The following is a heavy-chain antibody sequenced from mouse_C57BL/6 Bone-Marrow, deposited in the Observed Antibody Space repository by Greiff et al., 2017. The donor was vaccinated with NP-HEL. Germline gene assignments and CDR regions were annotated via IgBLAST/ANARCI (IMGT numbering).Heavy chain of an antibody. CDR1: GFTFSSYA. V-gene: IGHV5-4*01. D-gene: IGHD1-1*01. CDR3: ARGTTVVATDY. CDR2: ISDGGSYT. J-gene: IGHJ2*01. Sequence: EVQLVESGGGLVKPGGSLKLSCAASGFTFSSYAMSWVRQTPEKRLEWVATISDGGSYTYYPDNVKGRFTISRDNAKNNLYLQMSHLKSEDTAMYYCARGTTVVATDYWGQGTTLTVSS.